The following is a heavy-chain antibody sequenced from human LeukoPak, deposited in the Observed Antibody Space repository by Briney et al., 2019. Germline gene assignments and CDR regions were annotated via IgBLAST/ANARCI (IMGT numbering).Heavy chain of an antibody. Sequence: GGSLRLSCVGSGFTFSVYAITWVRQAPGKGLEWVAWVGDSGGGTHSADSVRGRFSISKDNSKNTVYLQMNSLRPEDTAVYYCARLNRLEWDLREGGQGVLVTVSS. D-gene: IGHD1-26*01. J-gene: IGHJ4*02. CDR3: ARLNRLEWDLRE. CDR1: GFTFSVYA. CDR2: VGDSGGGT. V-gene: IGHV3-23*01.